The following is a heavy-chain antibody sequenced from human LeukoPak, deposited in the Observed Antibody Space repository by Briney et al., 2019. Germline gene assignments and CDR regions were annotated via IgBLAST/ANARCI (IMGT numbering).Heavy chain of an antibody. CDR1: GGSISSGGYY. D-gene: IGHD3-3*01. CDR3: ARGSAYYDFWSGYYRLNWFDP. J-gene: IGHJ5*02. V-gene: IGHV4-31*03. CDR2: IYYSGST. Sequence: SETLSLTCTVSGGSISSGGYYWSWIRQHPGKGLEWIGYIYYSGSTYYNPSLKSRVTLSVDTSKNQFSLKLSSVTAADTAVYYCARGSAYYDFWSGYYRLNWFDPWGQGTLVTVSS.